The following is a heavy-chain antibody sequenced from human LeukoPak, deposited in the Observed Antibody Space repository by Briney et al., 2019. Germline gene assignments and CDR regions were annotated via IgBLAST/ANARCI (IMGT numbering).Heavy chain of an antibody. CDR3: ARTSSGLLSTDY. CDR2: INPSGGST. CDR1: GTTSPGN. V-gene: IGHV1-46*01. Sequence: GASVKVSCRALGTTSPGNILTGWDKPPEQGLKWMGIINPSGGSTSYAQKFQGRVTMTRDTSTSTVYMELSSLRSEDTAVYYCARTSSGLLSTDYWGQGTLVTVSS. D-gene: IGHD3-22*01. J-gene: IGHJ4*02.